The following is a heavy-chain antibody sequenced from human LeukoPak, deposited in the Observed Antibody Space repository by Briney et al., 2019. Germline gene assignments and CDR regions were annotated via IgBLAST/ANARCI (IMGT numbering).Heavy chain of an antibody. CDR2: ISYDGSNK. CDR3: AKGRGWEASYYYYYMDV. V-gene: IGHV3-30*18. J-gene: IGHJ6*03. Sequence: GGSLRLSCAASGFTFSSYGMHWVREAPGKGLEWVAVISYDGSNKYYADSVKGRFTISRDNSKNTLYLQMNSLRAEDTAVYYCAKGRGWEASYYYYYMDVWGKGTTVTISS. D-gene: IGHD1-26*01. CDR1: GFTFSSYG.